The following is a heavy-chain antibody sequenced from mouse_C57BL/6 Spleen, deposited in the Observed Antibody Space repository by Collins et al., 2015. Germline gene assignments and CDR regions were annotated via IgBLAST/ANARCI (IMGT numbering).Heavy chain of an antibody. CDR3: TRGTTAHYFDY. V-gene: IGHV1-12*01. CDR2: IYPGNGDT. J-gene: IGHJ2*01. CDR1: GYTFTSYN. Sequence: QAYLQQSGAELVRPGASVKMSCKASGYTFTSYNMHWVKQTPRQGLEWIGAIYPGNGDTSYNQKFKGKATLTVDKSSSTAYMQLSSLTSEDSAVYFCTRGTTAHYFDYWGQGTTLTVSS. D-gene: IGHD1-2*01.